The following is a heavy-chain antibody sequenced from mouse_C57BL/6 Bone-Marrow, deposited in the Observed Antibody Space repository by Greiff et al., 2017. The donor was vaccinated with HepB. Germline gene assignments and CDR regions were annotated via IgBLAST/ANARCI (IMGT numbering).Heavy chain of an antibody. D-gene: IGHD2-5*01. J-gene: IGHJ1*03. Sequence: QVQLKQSGAELARPGASVKLSCKASGYTFTSYGISWVKQSTGQGLEWIGEIDPRSGNTYYNEKFKGKATLTADKSSSTAYMELRSLTSEDSAVYFCADSKSYWYFDVWGTGTTVTVSS. CDR2: IDPRSGNT. V-gene: IGHV1-81*01. CDR1: GYTFTSYG. CDR3: ADSKSYWYFDV.